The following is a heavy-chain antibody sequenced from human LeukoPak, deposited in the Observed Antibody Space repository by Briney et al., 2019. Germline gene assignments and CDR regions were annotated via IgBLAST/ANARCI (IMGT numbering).Heavy chain of an antibody. J-gene: IGHJ1*01. CDR3: ARQGFYYGSGTDFHH. CDR2: IYYSGNT. CDR1: GGSISSTDYY. V-gene: IGHV4-39*01. D-gene: IGHD3-10*01. Sequence: SETLSLTCIVPGGSISSTDYYWGWIRQPPGKGLEWIGNIYYSGNTYYNPSLKSRVTISVDTSKNQFSLKLSSVTAADTAVYYCARQGFYYGSGTDFHHWGQGTLVTVSS.